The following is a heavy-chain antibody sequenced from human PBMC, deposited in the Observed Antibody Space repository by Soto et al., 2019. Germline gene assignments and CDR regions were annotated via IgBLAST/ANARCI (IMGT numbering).Heavy chain of an antibody. J-gene: IGHJ6*03. D-gene: IGHD6-6*01. V-gene: IGHV1-3*01. CDR2: INAGNGNT. Sequence: ASVKVSCKASGYTFTSYAMHWVRQAPGQRLEWMGWINAGNGNTKYSQKFQGRVTITRDTSASTAYMELSSLRSEDTAVYYCAVSSSSVPNYYYYMDVWGKGTTVTVSS. CDR1: GYTFTSYA. CDR3: AVSSSSVPNYYYYMDV.